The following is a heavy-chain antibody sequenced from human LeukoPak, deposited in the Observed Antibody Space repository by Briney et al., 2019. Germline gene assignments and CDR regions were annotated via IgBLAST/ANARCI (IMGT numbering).Heavy chain of an antibody. CDR3: AKDLRRRIAVAGTSGWFDP. Sequence: GGSLRLSCPASGFTFSSYAMSWVRQAPGKGLEWVSAISGSGGSTYYADSVKGRFTISRDNSKNTLYLQMNSLRAEDTAVYYCAKDLRRRIAVAGTSGWFDPRGQGTLVTVSS. V-gene: IGHV3-23*01. CDR2: ISGSGGST. CDR1: GFTFSSYA. D-gene: IGHD6-19*01. J-gene: IGHJ5*02.